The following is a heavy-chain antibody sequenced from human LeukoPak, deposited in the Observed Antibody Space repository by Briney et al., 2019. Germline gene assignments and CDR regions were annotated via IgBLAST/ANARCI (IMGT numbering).Heavy chain of an antibody. CDR1: GFTFSGYS. D-gene: IGHD6-13*01. CDR3: ARVVRIAAAGTGHDAFDI. V-gene: IGHV3-48*04. J-gene: IGHJ3*02. Sequence: GGSLRLSCAASGFTFSGYSMTWVRQAPGKGLECVSYISRTNGTIYYADSVKGRFTISRDNAKSSLYLQMNSLRAEDTAVYFCARVVRIAAAGTGHDAFDIWGQGTMVTVSS. CDR2: ISRTNGTI.